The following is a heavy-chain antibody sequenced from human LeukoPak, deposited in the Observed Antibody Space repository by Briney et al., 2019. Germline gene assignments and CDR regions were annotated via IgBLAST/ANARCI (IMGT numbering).Heavy chain of an antibody. Sequence: GGSLRLSCAASGFTFNDYGMSWVRQPPGKGLEWVSAINWNGGSTGYAGSVEGRCTISRDKAKNSLYLQMNSLRVEDTALYYCARVGWSGYLYYMDVWGKGTTVTVS. CDR3: ARVGWSGYLYYMDV. D-gene: IGHD3-3*01. J-gene: IGHJ6*03. CDR2: INWNGGST. V-gene: IGHV3-20*04. CDR1: GFTFNDYG.